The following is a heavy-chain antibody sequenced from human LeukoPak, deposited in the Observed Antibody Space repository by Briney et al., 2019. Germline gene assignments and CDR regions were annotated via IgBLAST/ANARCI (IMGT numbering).Heavy chain of an antibody. CDR1: GFTFSNYW. CDR2: IKEDGSEK. J-gene: IGHJ6*02. D-gene: IGHD6-13*01. Sequence: GGSLRLSCAASGFTFSNYWMSWVRQAPGKGLEWVANIKEDGSEKYYVDSVKGRFTISRDNAKNSLYLQMNSLRAEDTALYHCARFTETFPAAGTGDYYYYGMDVWGQGTTVTVSS. V-gene: IGHV3-7*03. CDR3: ARFTETFPAAGTGDYYYYGMDV.